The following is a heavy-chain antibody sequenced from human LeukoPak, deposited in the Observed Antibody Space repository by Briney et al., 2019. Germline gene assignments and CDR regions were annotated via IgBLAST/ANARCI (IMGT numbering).Heavy chain of an antibody. CDR3: ARFGARRGTYYYYYMDV. CDR2: IYYSGST. D-gene: IGHD3-16*01. J-gene: IGHJ6*03. V-gene: IGHV4-39*07. CDR1: GGSISSSSYY. Sequence: SETLSLTCTVSGGSISSSSYYWGWIRQPPGKGLEWIGSIYYSGSTYYNPSLKSRVTISVDTSKNQFSLKLSSVTAADTAVYYCARFGARRGTYYYYYMDVWGKGTTVTVSS.